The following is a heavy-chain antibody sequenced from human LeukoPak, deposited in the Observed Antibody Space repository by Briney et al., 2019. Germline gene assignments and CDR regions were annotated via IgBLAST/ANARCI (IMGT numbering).Heavy chain of an antibody. J-gene: IGHJ4*02. CDR3: ARDFTGYSSSWYLGY. CDR1: GGTFSSYA. D-gene: IGHD6-13*01. CDR2: IIPIFGTA. Sequence: GASVKVSCKASGGTFSSYAISWVRQAPGQGLEWMGGIIPIFGTANYAQKFQGRVTITADESTSTAYMELSSLRSEDTAVYYCARDFTGYSSSWYLGYWGQGTLVTVSS. V-gene: IGHV1-69*13.